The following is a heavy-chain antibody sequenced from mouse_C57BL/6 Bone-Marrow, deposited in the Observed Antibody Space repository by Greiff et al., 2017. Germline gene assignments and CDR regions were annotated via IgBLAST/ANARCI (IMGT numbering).Heavy chain of an antibody. CDR2: IHPNSGST. CDR3: ARGYYGISFAWFAY. CDR1: GYTFTSYW. D-gene: IGHD1-1*01. Sequence: QVQLQQPGAELVKPGASVKLSCKASGYTFTSYWMHWVKQRPGQGLEWIGMIHPNSGSTNYNEKFKSKATLTVDKSSSTAYMQLSSLTSEDSAVYYCARGYYGISFAWFAYWGQGTLVTVSA. V-gene: IGHV1-64*01. J-gene: IGHJ3*01.